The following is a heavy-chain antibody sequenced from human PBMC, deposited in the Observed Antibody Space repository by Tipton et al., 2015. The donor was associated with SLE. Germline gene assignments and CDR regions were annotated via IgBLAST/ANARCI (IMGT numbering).Heavy chain of an antibody. D-gene: IGHD6-19*01. V-gene: IGHV4-34*01. Sequence: TLSLTCAVYGGSFSGYYWSWIRQPPGKGLEWIGEINHSGSTNYSPSFQGHVTISADKSISTAYLQWSSLKASDTAMYYCARRHSSGSLDYYYGMDVWGQGTTVTVSS. CDR1: GGSFSGYY. CDR3: ARRHSSGSLDYYYGMDV. CDR2: INHSGST. J-gene: IGHJ6*02.